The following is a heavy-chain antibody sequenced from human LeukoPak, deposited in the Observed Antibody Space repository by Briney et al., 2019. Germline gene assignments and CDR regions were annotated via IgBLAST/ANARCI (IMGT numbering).Heavy chain of an antibody. V-gene: IGHV4-59*01. Sequence: PSETLSLTCTVSGGSISSYYWSWIRQPPGKGLEWIGYIYYSGSTNYNPSLKSRVTISVDTSKNQFSLKLSSVTAADTAVYYCARRRDGYNYDFDYGGQGTLVTVSS. CDR3: ARRRDGYNYDFDY. D-gene: IGHD5-24*01. J-gene: IGHJ4*02. CDR1: GGSISSYY. CDR2: IYYSGST.